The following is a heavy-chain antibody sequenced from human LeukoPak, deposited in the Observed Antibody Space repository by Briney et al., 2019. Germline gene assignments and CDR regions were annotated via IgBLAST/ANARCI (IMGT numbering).Heavy chain of an antibody. CDR2: IIPILGIA. CDR3: ARANYDILTGYYYYGMDV. V-gene: IGHV1-69*04. D-gene: IGHD3-9*01. J-gene: IGHJ6*02. CDR1: GGTFSSYA. Sequence: ASVKVSCKASGGTFSSYAISWVRQAPGQGLEWMGRIIPILGIANYAQKFQGRVTITADKSMSTAYMELSSLRSEDTAVYYCARANYDILTGYYYYGMDVWGQGTTVTVSS.